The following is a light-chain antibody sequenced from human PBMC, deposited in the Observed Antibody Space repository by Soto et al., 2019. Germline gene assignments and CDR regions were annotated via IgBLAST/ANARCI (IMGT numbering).Light chain of an antibody. CDR3: QRYDISPHT. Sequence: EIVLTQSPGTLSLSPGESATLSCRASQSVSSSQVAWYQQKPGQAPRLLIYGASSRATGIPDRFSGVGSETDFTLTISRLEPEDFAVYYCQRYDISPHTFGQGTKLEI. J-gene: IGKJ2*01. CDR2: GAS. V-gene: IGKV3-20*01. CDR1: QSVSSSQ.